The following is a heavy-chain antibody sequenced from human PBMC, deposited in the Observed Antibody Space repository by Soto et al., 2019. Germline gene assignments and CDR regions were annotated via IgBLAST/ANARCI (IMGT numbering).Heavy chain of an antibody. CDR2: ISFDGNII. CDR1: EFSFSSYA. D-gene: IGHD3-9*01. Sequence: QVHLVESGGGVGQPGGSLRLSCAASEFSFSSYAMHWIRQAPGKGLEWAAVISFDGNIIHYADSVKGRFIISRDNSKNTLYLQMHSLSGEDTAVYYCARTFDTITYYFDYWGQGTLVTVSS. CDR3: ARTFDTITYYFDY. V-gene: IGHV3-30-3*01. J-gene: IGHJ4*02.